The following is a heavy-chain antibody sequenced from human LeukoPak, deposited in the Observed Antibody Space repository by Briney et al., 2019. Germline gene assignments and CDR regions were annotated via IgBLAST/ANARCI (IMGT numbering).Heavy chain of an antibody. CDR2: IYYSGST. V-gene: IGHV4-39*07. CDR1: GGSISSSSYY. D-gene: IGHD2-15*01. Sequence: SETLSLTCTVSGGSISSSSYYWGWIRQPPGKGLEWIGSIYYSGSTYYNPSLKSRVTISVDTSKNQFSLKLSSVTAADTAVYYCARSSWGDAFDIWGQGTMVTVSS. J-gene: IGHJ3*02. CDR3: ARSSWGDAFDI.